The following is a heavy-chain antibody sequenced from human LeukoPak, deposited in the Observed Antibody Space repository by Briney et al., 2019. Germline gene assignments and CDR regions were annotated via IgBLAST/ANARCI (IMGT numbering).Heavy chain of an antibody. CDR2: IYPGDSDT. CDR3: ARLHASTGTLDAFDI. J-gene: IGHJ3*02. V-gene: IGHV5-51*01. D-gene: IGHD3-16*01. Sequence: GESLKISCKGSGYSFTTYWIGWVRQMPGKGLEWMGIIYPGDSDTRYSPSFQGQVTISAGKSISTAYLQWSSLKASDTAMYYCARLHASTGTLDAFDIWGQGTMVTVSS. CDR1: GYSFTTYW.